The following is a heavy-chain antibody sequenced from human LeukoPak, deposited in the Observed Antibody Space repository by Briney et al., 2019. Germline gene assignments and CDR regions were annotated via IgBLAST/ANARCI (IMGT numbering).Heavy chain of an antibody. Sequence: PSETLSLTCTVSGGSISSSSYYWGWIRQPPGKGLEWIRSIYYSGSTYYNPSLKSRVTISVDTSKNQFSLKLSSVTAADTAVYYCARHAASIAAAGTALDYWGQGTLVTVSS. V-gene: IGHV4-39*01. D-gene: IGHD6-13*01. CDR3: ARHAASIAAAGTALDY. CDR1: GGSISSSSYY. CDR2: IYYSGST. J-gene: IGHJ4*02.